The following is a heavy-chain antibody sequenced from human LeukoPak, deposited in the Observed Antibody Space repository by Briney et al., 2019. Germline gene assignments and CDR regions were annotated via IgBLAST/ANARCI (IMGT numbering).Heavy chain of an antibody. J-gene: IGHJ6*02. D-gene: IGHD3-10*01. CDR2: ISSSGGNT. CDR3: AKGGYYYGSGRLYGMDV. Sequence: PGGSLRLSCAASGFTFSSYAMNWVRQAPGKGLEGVSVISSSGGNTYYADSVKGRFTISRDNSKNTLYLQMNSLRDEDKAVYYCAKGGYYYGSGRLYGMDVWGRGTMVTVSS. V-gene: IGHV3-23*01. CDR1: GFTFSSYA.